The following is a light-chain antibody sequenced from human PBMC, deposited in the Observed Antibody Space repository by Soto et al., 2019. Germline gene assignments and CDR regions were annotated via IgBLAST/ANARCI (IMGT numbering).Light chain of an antibody. V-gene: IGKV3-20*01. CDR3: QQYGSSRT. CDR2: GAS. Sequence: EIVLTQPPGTLSLSPEERATLSCRASQSVSSSYLAWYQQKPGQAPRLLIYGASSRATGIPDRFSGSGSGTDFTLTILRLEPEDFAVYYCQQYGSSRTFGPGTKVDIK. J-gene: IGKJ1*01. CDR1: QSVSSSY.